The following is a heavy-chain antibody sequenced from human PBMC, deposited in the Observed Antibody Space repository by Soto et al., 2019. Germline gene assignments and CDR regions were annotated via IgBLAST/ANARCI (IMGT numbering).Heavy chain of an antibody. V-gene: IGHV3-7*02. CDR3: AITMVWGSISDYYYGIDV. CDR2: IKEHGSEQ. J-gene: IGHJ6*02. D-gene: IGHD3-10*01. Sequence: PGGSLRLSCAASGFTFSSYWMSWVRQAPGKGLEWLANIKEHGSEQYYVDSVKGRFTISRDNAKNSLYLQMNSLRAEDTAVYYCAITMVWGSISDYYYGIDVWGQGTTVTV. CDR1: GFTFSSYW.